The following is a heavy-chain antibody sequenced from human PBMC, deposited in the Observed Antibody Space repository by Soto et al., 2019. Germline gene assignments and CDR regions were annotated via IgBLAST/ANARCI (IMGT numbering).Heavy chain of an antibody. CDR2: INPNGGST. J-gene: IGHJ4*02. Sequence: QVQLVQSGAEVKKPGASVKVSCKASGYTFIHYYIHWVRQAPGQGLEWMAIINPNGGSTNYAQKFHGRVTVTSDTSTSTVSMELNSLGSDDTAVYFCARSLLQGDFWGQGTLVTGSS. V-gene: IGHV1-46*01. CDR1: GYTFIHYY. CDR3: ARSLLQGDF. D-gene: IGHD2-21*01.